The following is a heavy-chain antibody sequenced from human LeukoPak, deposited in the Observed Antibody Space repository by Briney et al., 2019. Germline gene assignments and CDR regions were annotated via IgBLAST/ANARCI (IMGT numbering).Heavy chain of an antibody. CDR2: ISYDGSNK. CDR3: ARGYYDILTPWSY. Sequence: GGSLRLSCAASGFTFSSYAMHWVRQAPGKGLEWVAVISYDGSNKYYADSVKGRLTISRDNSKNTLYLQMNSLRAEDTAVYYCARGYYDILTPWSYWGQGTLVTVSS. D-gene: IGHD3-9*01. V-gene: IGHV3-30*04. CDR1: GFTFSSYA. J-gene: IGHJ4*02.